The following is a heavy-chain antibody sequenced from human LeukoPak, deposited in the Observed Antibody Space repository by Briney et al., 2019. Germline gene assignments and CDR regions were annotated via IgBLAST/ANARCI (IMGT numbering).Heavy chain of an antibody. V-gene: IGHV1-24*01. CDR2: FDPEDGET. CDR3: ATDILVVVAATRDAFDI. J-gene: IGHJ3*02. Sequence: ASVKVSCKVSGHTLTELSMHWVRQAPGKGLEWMGGFDPEDGETIYAQKFQGRVTMTEDTSTDTAYMELSSLRSGDTAVYYCATDILVVVAATRDAFDIWGQGTLVTVSS. D-gene: IGHD2-15*01. CDR1: GHTLTELS.